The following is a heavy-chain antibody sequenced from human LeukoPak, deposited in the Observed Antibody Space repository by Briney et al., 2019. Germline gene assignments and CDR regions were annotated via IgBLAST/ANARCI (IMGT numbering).Heavy chain of an antibody. V-gene: IGHV4-38-2*02. Sequence: KASETLSLTCTVSGYSISSGYYWGWIRRPPGKGREGIGSFYHSGNTFYNPSLKSRVTMSVDTSKNQFFLKLSSVTAADTAVYYCARDPYGDYDDGFDYWGQGTLVTVSS. CDR1: GYSISSGYY. CDR3: ARDPYGDYDDGFDY. J-gene: IGHJ4*02. D-gene: IGHD4-17*01. CDR2: FYHSGNT.